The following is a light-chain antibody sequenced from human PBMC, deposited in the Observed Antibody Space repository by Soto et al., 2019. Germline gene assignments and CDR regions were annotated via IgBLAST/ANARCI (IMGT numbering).Light chain of an antibody. CDR1: QSVSSRY. CDR3: QQYGSSLPYS. Sequence: EIVLTQSPGTLSLSPGERATLSCRASQSVSSRYLAWYQQKPGQAPRLLIYGASSRATGIPDRFSGSGSGIDFTLTISRLEPYDFAVDYCQQYGSSLPYSFGQGPKLEIK. V-gene: IGKV3-20*01. J-gene: IGKJ2*03. CDR2: GAS.